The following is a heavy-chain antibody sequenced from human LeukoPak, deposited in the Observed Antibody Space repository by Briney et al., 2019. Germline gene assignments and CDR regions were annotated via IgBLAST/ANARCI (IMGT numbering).Heavy chain of an antibody. CDR1: GFTFDDYG. J-gene: IGHJ4*02. Sequence: GGSLRLSCAASGFTFDDYGMSWVRQAPGKGLEWVSGINWNGGSTGYADSVKGRFTISRDNAKNSLYLQTNSLRAEDTALYYCARDIADYYGSGSPFDYWGQGTLVTVSS. D-gene: IGHD3-10*01. CDR3: ARDIADYYGSGSPFDY. CDR2: INWNGGST. V-gene: IGHV3-20*04.